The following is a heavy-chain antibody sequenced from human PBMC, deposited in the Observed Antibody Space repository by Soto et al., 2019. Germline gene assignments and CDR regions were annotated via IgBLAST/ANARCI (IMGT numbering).Heavy chain of an antibody. CDR3: ARGGGRYDFWGGEGGRAFDI. CDR2: IYYSGST. D-gene: IGHD3-3*01. Sequence: SETLSLTCTVSGGSISSGDYYWSWIRQPPGKGLEWIGYIYYSGSTYYNPSLKSRVTISVDTSKNQFSLKLSSVTAADTAVYYWARGGGRYDFWGGEGGRAFDIWGQGTMVTVSS. CDR1: GGSISSGDYY. J-gene: IGHJ3*02. V-gene: IGHV4-30-4*01.